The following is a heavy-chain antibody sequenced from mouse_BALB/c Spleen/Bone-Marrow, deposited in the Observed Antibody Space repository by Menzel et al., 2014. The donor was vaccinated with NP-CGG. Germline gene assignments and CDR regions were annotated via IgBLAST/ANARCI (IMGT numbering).Heavy chain of an antibody. D-gene: IGHD1-1*01. V-gene: IGHV1S126*01. J-gene: IGHJ4*01. CDR2: IYPSFFFP. CDR1: GYTFTNNW. CDR3: TRGSSYVGYAMDY. Sequence: QVQLQQSGAALVWPGSFFKFFFIASGYTFTNNWINWVKQRPGQGLEWIGNIYPSFFFPFNNQKFKDKATLTVDKSSITXSXQAREPSSEDSAVYYCTRGSSYVGYAMDYWGQGTSVTVSS.